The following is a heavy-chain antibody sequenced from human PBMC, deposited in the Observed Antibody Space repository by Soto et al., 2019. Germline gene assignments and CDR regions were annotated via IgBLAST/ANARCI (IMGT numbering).Heavy chain of an antibody. D-gene: IGHD2-21*02. CDR2: IYWDDDK. V-gene: IGHV2-5*02. CDR3: VQSRCGGDCLQSYSSHSYYGLDV. CDR1: GFSFSSIGEG. J-gene: IGHJ6*02. Sequence: QITLKESGPTLVKPTQTLTLTCTFPGFSFSSIGEGVGWIRQPPGKALELLALIYWDDDKRYSPSLKSRLPITKDTSKNQVVLTMTNMDPVDPATYYCVQSRCGGDCLQSYSSHSYYGLDVWGQGTTVTVSS.